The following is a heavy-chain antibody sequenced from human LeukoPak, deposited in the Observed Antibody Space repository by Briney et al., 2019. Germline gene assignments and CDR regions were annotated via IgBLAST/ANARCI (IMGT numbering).Heavy chain of an antibody. D-gene: IGHD6-13*01. CDR3: AKDGPYSSSWRFDY. J-gene: IGHJ4*02. CDR2: ISWNSGST. Sequence: PGRSLRLSCAASGFTFDDYAMHWVRQAPGKGLEWVSGISWNSGSTDYADSVKSRLTISRDNSKNTLYLQMNSLRAEDTAVYYCAKDGPYSSSWRFDYWGQGTLVTVSS. V-gene: IGHV3-9*01. CDR1: GFTFDDYA.